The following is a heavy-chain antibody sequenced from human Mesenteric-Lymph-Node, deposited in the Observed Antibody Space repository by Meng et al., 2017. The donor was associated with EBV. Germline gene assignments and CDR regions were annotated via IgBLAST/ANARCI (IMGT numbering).Heavy chain of an antibody. J-gene: IGHJ4*02. D-gene: IGHD5/OR15-5a*01. CDR2: ISSTSNTI. V-gene: IGHV3-11*01. Sequence: QVWLVESGGGLVKPGGSLRLSCAASGFTFSDYFMSWIRQAPGKGLEWISYISSTSNTIYYGDSVKGRFTISRDNAKNSVYLQMSSLTPEDTGVYYCARDDGLVSFDYWGQGTLVTVSS. CDR1: GFTFSDYF. CDR3: ARDDGLVSFDY.